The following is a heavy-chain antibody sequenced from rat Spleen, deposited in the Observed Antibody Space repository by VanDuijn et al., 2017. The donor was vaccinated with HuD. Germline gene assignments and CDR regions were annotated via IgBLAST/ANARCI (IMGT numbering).Heavy chain of an antibody. CDR1: GFAFSNSY. J-gene: IGHJ2*01. CDR2: ISNGGVNT. D-gene: IGHD1-1*01. Sequence: EVQLVESGGGLVQPGRSMKLSCAALGFAFSNSYMAWVRQAPTKGLEWVASISNGGVNTYYRDSVKGRFTISRDIVENTLYLQMSSLRSEDTATYYCTRGGYFRYWGQGVMVTVSS. V-gene: IGHV5-25*01. CDR3: TRGGYFRY.